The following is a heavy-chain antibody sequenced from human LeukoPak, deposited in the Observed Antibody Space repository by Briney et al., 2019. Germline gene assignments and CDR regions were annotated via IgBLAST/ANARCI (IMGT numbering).Heavy chain of an antibody. CDR2: ISGGGNYI. CDR3: ARIGPGTDVYNSFDY. J-gene: IGHJ4*02. V-gene: IGHV3-21*01. Sequence: GGSLRLSCAASGFDFSNYDMTWVRQAPGKGLEYVSSISGGGNYIYSADSVRGRFSISRNNAENSLFLQMNSLRGEDTAVYYCARIGPGTDVYNSFDYWGQGTLVAVSS. CDR1: GFDFSNYD. D-gene: IGHD5-24*01.